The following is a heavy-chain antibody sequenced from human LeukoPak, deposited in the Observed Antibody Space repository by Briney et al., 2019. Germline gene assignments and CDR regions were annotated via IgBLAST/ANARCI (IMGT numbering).Heavy chain of an antibody. CDR2: INHSGST. CDR3: ARSEYSYGYYAFDI. J-gene: IGHJ3*02. D-gene: IGHD5-18*01. V-gene: IGHV4-34*01. CDR1: GGSFSGYY. Sequence: SETLSLTCAVYGGSFSGYYWSWIRQPPGKGLEWIGEINHSGSTNYNPSLKSRVTISVDTSKNQFSLKLSSVTAADTAVYYCARSEYSYGYYAFDIGGQGTMVTFSP.